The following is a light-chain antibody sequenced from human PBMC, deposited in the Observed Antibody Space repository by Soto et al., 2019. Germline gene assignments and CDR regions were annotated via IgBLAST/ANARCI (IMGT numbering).Light chain of an antibody. CDR1: SGHNSNS. V-gene: IGLV4-60*03. CDR2: LDGTGSY. CDR3: ETWDTNTRV. Sequence: QAVLTQSSSASASPGSSVKLTCTLNSGHNSNSIAWHQQQPGKAPRYLMKLDGTGSYNKGSGVPDRFSGSSSGADRYLTISNLQSEDEADYYCETWDTNTRVFGGGTKLTVL. J-gene: IGLJ3*02.